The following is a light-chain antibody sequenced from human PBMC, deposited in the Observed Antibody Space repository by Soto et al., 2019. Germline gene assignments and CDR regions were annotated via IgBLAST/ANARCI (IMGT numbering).Light chain of an antibody. Sequence: QSVLTQSASVSGSPGQSITISCTGTSSDVGSYNLVSWYQQHPGKAPKLMIYEVSKRPSGVSHRFSGSKSGNTASLTISGLQAEDEADYYCCSYAGSSTPWVFGGGTQLTVL. V-gene: IGLV2-23*02. CDR3: CSYAGSSTPWV. CDR1: SSDVGSYNL. J-gene: IGLJ3*02. CDR2: EVS.